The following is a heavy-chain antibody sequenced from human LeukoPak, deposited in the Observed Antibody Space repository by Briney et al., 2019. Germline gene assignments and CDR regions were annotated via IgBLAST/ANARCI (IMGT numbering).Heavy chain of an antibody. CDR1: GIAFRSFT. V-gene: IGHV3-21*01. Sequence: GGSLRLSCAASGIAFRSFTMNWVRQAPGKGLEWVSSITPTSTSIFYADSVKGRFTISRDNSKNTLYLQMNSLRAEDTAVYYCARDYSISWYSSSSYYYYYGMDVWGQGTTVTVSS. J-gene: IGHJ6*02. D-gene: IGHD6-6*01. CDR2: ITPTSTSI. CDR3: ARDYSISWYSSSSYYYYYGMDV.